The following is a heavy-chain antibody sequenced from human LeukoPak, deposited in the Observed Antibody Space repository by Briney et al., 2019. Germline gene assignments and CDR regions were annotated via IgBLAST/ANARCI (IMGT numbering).Heavy chain of an antibody. CDR2: ISYDGSNK. Sequence: PGGSLRLSCAASGFTFSRYGMHWVRQAPGKGLEWVAVISYDGSNKYYADSVKGRFTISRDNSKNTLYLQMNSLRAEDTAVYYCARVWYSSGWFDYWGQGTLVTVSS. J-gene: IGHJ4*02. CDR3: ARVWYSSGWFDY. CDR1: GFTFSRYG. D-gene: IGHD6-19*01. V-gene: IGHV3-30*03.